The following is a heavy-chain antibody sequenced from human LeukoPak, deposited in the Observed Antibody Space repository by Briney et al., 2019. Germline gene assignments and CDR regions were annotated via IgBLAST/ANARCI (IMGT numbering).Heavy chain of an antibody. J-gene: IGHJ4*02. CDR2: INHSGST. Sequence: SETLSLTCAVYGGSFSGYYWSWIRQPPGKGLEWIGEINHSGSTNYSPSLKSRVTISVDTSKNQFSLKLSSVTAADTAVYYCARYRSYGYRYYFDYWGQGTLVTVSS. CDR3: ARYRSYGYRYYFDY. CDR1: GGSFSGYY. V-gene: IGHV4-34*01. D-gene: IGHD5-18*01.